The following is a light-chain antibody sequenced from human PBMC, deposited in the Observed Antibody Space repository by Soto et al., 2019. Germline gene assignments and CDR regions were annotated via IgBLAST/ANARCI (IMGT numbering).Light chain of an antibody. Sequence: DIQMTQSPASLAASVGDRVTITCRASQSISSYLNWYQQKPGRAPKLLIYGASSLQSGVPSRFSGSGSGTDFTITISSLQPEDFATYYCQESYKAPLTFGGGTKVEI. CDR2: GAS. CDR3: QESYKAPLT. V-gene: IGKV1-39*01. J-gene: IGKJ4*01. CDR1: QSISSY.